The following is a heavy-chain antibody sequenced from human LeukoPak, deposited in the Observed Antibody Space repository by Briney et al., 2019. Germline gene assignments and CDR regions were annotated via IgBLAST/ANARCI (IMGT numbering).Heavy chain of an antibody. CDR2: INPNSGGT. D-gene: IGHD1-26*01. CDR3: ARDRGSGSYEFDP. V-gene: IGHV1-2*06. CDR1: GYTFTGYY. J-gene: IGHJ5*02. Sequence: ASVKVSCKSSGYTFTGYYMHWVRQAPGQGLEWMGRINPNSGGTNYAQKFQGRVTMTRDTSISTAYMELSRLRSDDTAVYYCARDRGSGSYEFDPWGQGTLVTVSS.